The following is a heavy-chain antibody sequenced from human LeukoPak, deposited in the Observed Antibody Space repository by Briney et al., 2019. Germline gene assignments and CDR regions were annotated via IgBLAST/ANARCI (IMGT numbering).Heavy chain of an antibody. CDR1: GFTFTNYG. CDR2: ISDSGGST. CDR3: AKDNRMVALDY. Sequence: GGTLRLSCAASGFTFTNYGMNWVRQAPGKGLEWVSAISDSGGSTYYPDSVKGRFTISRDNSKNTLYLQMNSLRAEDTAVYYCAKDNRMVALDYWGQGILVTVSS. J-gene: IGHJ4*02. D-gene: IGHD2-15*01. V-gene: IGHV3-23*01.